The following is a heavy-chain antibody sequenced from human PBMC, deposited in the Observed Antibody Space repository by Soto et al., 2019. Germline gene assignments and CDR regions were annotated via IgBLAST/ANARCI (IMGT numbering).Heavy chain of an antibody. CDR2: IYYSGST. V-gene: IGHV4-30-4*01. CDR3: ARDRAPFWSSPAPNYGMDV. J-gene: IGHJ6*02. Sequence: SETLSLTCTVSGGFISSGDYYWSWIRQPPGKGLEWIGYIYYSGSTSYKPSLKSRVTILIDTSKNQFSLKLSSVTAADTAVYYCARDRAPFWSSPAPNYGMDVWGQGTTVTVSS. CDR1: GGFISSGDYY. D-gene: IGHD3-3*01.